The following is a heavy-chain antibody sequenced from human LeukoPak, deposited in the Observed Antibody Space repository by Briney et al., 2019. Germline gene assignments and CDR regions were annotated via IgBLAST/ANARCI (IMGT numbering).Heavy chain of an antibody. Sequence: ASVKFSGRASENTFTSYDINWVRQATGQGLNWMGGRTPNRVNTGYAQKFQGRVTMTRNTSISTAYMELSSLRSEDTAVYYCARGRIVMYYDSSGYRLAFDIWGQGTMVTVSS. CDR2: RTPNRVNT. V-gene: IGHV1-8*01. CDR1: ENTFTSYD. D-gene: IGHD3-22*01. J-gene: IGHJ3*02. CDR3: ARGRIVMYYDSSGYRLAFDI.